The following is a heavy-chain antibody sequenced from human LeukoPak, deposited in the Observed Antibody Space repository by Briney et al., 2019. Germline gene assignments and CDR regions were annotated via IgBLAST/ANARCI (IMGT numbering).Heavy chain of an antibody. D-gene: IGHD6-13*01. CDR3: ARGYSSRLYNWLDP. CDR1: GFTFSSYW. Sequence: GSLRLSCAASGFTFSSYWMHWVRQAPGKGLVWVSRISYDGGDPSYADSVKGRFTISRDNAKNTLYLQMNSLTTEDTAVYYCARGYSSRLYNWLDPWGQGTLVTVSS. V-gene: IGHV3-74*01. J-gene: IGHJ5*02. CDR2: ISYDGGDP.